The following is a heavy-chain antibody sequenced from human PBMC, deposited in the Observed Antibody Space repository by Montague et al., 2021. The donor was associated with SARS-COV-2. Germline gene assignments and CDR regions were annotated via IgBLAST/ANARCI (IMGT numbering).Heavy chain of an antibody. D-gene: IGHD2-15*01. CDR3: ARHYSATLPAVY. Sequence: KPSLTSRVTMSVDTSKNQFSLKVNSVTAADPAVYYCARHYSATLPAVYWGQGTLVTVSS. J-gene: IGHJ4*02. V-gene: IGHV4-59*08.